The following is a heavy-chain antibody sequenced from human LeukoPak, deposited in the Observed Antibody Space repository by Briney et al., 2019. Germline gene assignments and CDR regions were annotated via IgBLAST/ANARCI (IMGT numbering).Heavy chain of an antibody. CDR2: IYPGDSDT. J-gene: IGHJ3*02. D-gene: IGHD3-22*01. V-gene: IGHV5-51*01. Sequence: GESLKISCKGSGYSFTSYWIGWVRPMPGKGLEWMGIIYPGDSDTRYSPSFQGQVTISADKSISTAYLQWSSLKASDTAMYYCARPRAYYYDSSGNDAIDIWGQGTMVTVSS. CDR1: GYSFTSYW. CDR3: ARPRAYYYDSSGNDAIDI.